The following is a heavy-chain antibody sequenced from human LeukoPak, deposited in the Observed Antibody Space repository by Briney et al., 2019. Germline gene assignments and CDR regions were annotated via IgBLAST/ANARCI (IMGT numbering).Heavy chain of an antibody. V-gene: IGHV3-48*01. CDR3: ARDHHRRLYDSQARDTFDV. J-gene: IGHJ3*01. CDR2: ISSSSSPI. CDR1: GFTLSSYW. Sequence: PGGSLRLSCAGSGFTLSSYWMHWVRQGPGKGLEWVSYISSSSSPIYYADSVKGRFTISRDNAKNSLYLQMNSLRAEDTAVYYCARDHHRRLYDSQARDTFDVWGQGTVVTVSS. D-gene: IGHD3-22*01.